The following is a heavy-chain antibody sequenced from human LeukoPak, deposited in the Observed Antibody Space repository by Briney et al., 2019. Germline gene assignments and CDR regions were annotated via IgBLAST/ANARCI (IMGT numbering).Heavy chain of an antibody. CDR2: ISYDGSNK. Sequence: GGSLRLSCAASGFTFSNNAMHWVRQAPGKGLEWVALISYDGSNKHYADSVKGRFTISRNNSKNTLYLQMNSLRAEDTAVYYCAKNQRKLLWFGETDYWGQGTLVTVSS. D-gene: IGHD3-10*01. CDR1: GFTFSNNA. CDR3: AKNQRKLLWFGETDY. J-gene: IGHJ4*02. V-gene: IGHV3-30*18.